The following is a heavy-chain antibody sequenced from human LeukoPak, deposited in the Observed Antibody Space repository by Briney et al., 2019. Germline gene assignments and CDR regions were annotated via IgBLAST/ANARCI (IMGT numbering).Heavy chain of an antibody. Sequence: GRSLRLSCTTPGFTFGDYTMSWFRQAPGKGLGWVGFIRTKAFVGTPEYAASVKGRLPTSRADSPRIAYLQMNSLKTEDSAVYYCSRGAAAGITGWCDPWGQGTLVTVSS. V-gene: IGHV3-49*03. CDR3: SRGAAAGITGWCDP. CDR2: IRTKAFVGTP. CDR1: GFTFGDYT. J-gene: IGHJ5*02. D-gene: IGHD6-13*01.